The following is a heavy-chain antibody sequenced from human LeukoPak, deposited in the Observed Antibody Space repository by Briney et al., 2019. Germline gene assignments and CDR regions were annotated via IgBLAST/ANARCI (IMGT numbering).Heavy chain of an antibody. CDR2: ITSASTFE. D-gene: IGHD3-3*01. V-gene: IGHV3-21*04. CDR3: ARSPSAGGRYFDL. CDR1: GFTISLYT. J-gene: IGHJ4*02. Sequence: GGSLRLSCEVSGFTISLYTMNWVRQAPGKTLEWVASITSASTFEYYTDSLRGRFTISRDNAKNSVYLQMSSLRAEDTAIYYCARSPSAGGRYFDLWGQGTLVTVSS.